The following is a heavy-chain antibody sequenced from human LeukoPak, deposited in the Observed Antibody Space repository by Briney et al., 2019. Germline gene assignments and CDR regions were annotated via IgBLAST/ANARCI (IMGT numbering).Heavy chain of an antibody. CDR3: AREPGDSSGWSE. V-gene: IGHV3-48*03. Sequence: GGSLRLSCAASGFTFSSYEMNWVRQAPGKGLEWVSYISSSGSTMYYADSVKGRFTISRDNAKNSLYLQMNSLRAEDTAVYYCAREPGDSSGWSEWGQGTLVTVSS. J-gene: IGHJ4*02. D-gene: IGHD6-19*01. CDR1: GFTFSSYE. CDR2: ISSSGSTM.